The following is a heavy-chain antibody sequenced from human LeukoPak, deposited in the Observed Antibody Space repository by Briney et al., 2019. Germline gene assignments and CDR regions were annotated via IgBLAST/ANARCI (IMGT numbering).Heavy chain of an antibody. CDR1: GFTFDDYT. V-gene: IGHV3-43*01. CDR3: TKGGGSGTKEVIDY. Sequence: GGSLRLSCAASGFTFDDYTMHWVRQAPGKGLEWVSLISWDGGSTYYADSVKGRFTISRDNSKNSLYLQMNSLRVEDTALYYCTKGGGSGTKEVIDYWGQGTLVTVSS. D-gene: IGHD3-10*01. CDR2: ISWDGGST. J-gene: IGHJ4*02.